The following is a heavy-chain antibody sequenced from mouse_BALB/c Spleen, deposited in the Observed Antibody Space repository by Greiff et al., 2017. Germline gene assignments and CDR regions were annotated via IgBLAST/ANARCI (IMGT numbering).Heavy chain of an antibody. D-gene: IGHD3-1*01. Sequence: EVQLQQSGPSLVKPSQTLSLTCSVTGDSITSGYWNWIRKFPGNKLEYMGYISYSGSTYYNPSLKSRISITRDTSKNQYYLQLNSVTTEDTATYYCARGTARATLFAYWGQGTLVTVSA. CDR1: GDSITSGY. CDR3: ARGTARATLFAY. CDR2: ISYSGST. J-gene: IGHJ3*01. V-gene: IGHV3-8*02.